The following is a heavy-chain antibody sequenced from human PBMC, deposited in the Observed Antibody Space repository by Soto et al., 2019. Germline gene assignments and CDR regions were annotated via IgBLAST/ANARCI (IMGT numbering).Heavy chain of an antibody. CDR3: ARDRSMASRRGPLDY. V-gene: IGHV1-18*01. CDR2: ISGHSGHT. Sequence: QVQLVQSGGEVKKPGASVKVSCKASGYSFTTYSISWVRQAPGQGLEWMGWISGHSGHTNNAQKLQGRVAMTTDTSTTTAYMELRSLRSDDTAVYYCARDRSMASRRGPLDYWGQGTLLTVSS. CDR1: GYSFTTYS. D-gene: IGHD2-8*01. J-gene: IGHJ4*02.